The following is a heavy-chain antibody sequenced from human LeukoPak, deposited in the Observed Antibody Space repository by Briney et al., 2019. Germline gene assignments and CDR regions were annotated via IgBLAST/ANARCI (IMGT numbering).Heavy chain of an antibody. V-gene: IGHV4-59*13. CDR3: ARELGATVVNYGMDV. CDR2: IHYSEST. CDR1: GGSINNYY. Sequence: SETLSLTCTVSGGSINNYYWRWIRQPPGKGLEWIVYIHYSESTNYNPSLKSRVTISVDTSKNQLSLKLTSMTAADTAVYYCARELGATVVNYGMDVWGQGTTVTVSS. J-gene: IGHJ6*02. D-gene: IGHD4-23*01.